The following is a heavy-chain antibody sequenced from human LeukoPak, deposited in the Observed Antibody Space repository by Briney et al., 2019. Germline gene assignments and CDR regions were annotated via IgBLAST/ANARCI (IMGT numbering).Heavy chain of an antibody. CDR2: IYSGGST. D-gene: IGHD3-10*01. J-gene: IGHJ5*02. CDR3: ARDYYGSGRGGFGP. V-gene: IGHV3-66*01. CDR1: GFTVSSNY. Sequence: PGGSLRLSCAASGFTVSSNYMSWVRQAPGKGLEWVSVIYSGGSTYYADSVKGRFTISRDNSKNTLYLQMNSLRAEDTAVYYCARDYYGSGRGGFGPWGQGTLVTVSS.